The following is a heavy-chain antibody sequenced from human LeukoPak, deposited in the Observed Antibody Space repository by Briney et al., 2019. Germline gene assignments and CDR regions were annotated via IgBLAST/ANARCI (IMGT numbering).Heavy chain of an antibody. CDR2: ISAYNGNT. V-gene: IGHV1-18*01. D-gene: IGHD1-26*01. CDR3: ARVVYRGSYDGGYYYMDV. Sequence: ASVKVSCKASGYTFTSYGISWVRQAPGQGLEWMGWISAYNGNTNYAQKLQGRVTMTTDTSTSTAYMELRSLRSDDTAVYYCARVVYRGSYDGGYYYMDVWGKGTTVTISS. J-gene: IGHJ6*03. CDR1: GYTFTSYG.